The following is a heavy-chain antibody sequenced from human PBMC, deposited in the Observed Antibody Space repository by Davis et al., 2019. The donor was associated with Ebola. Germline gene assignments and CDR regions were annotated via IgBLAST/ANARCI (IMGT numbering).Heavy chain of an antibody. V-gene: IGHV4-59*01. CDR3: ARDQGYSYGYIYYYYGMDV. D-gene: IGHD5-18*01. Sequence: MPSETLSLTCAVSAGSLSGYYWSWIRQPPGKGLEWIGYIYYSGSTNYNPSLKSRVTISVDTSKNQFSLKLSSVTAADTAVYYCARDQGYSYGYIYYYYGMDVWGKGTTVTVSS. CDR2: IYYSGST. J-gene: IGHJ6*04. CDR1: AGSLSGYY.